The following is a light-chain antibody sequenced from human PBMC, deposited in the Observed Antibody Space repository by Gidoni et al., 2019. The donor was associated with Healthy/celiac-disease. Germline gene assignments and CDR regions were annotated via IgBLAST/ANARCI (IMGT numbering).Light chain of an antibody. CDR3: QQYNSYSGT. Sequence: DIQMTPSPSTLSASVGDRVTITCRASPSISSWLAWYQQKPGKAPKLLIYKASSLESGVPSRFSDSGSGTEFTLTISSLQPDDFATYYCQQYNSYSGTFGQGTKVEIK. CDR1: PSISSW. V-gene: IGKV1-5*03. J-gene: IGKJ1*01. CDR2: KAS.